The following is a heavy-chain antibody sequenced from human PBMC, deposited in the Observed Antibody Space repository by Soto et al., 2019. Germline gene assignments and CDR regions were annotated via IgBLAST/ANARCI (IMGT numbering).Heavy chain of an antibody. D-gene: IGHD2-2*01. CDR1: GFTFSSYA. V-gene: IGHV3-23*01. CDR2: IGGDAITT. Sequence: GGSLRLSCAASGFTFSSYARSWVRQAPGKGLEWVSIIGGDAITTYYADSVRGRFAISRDNSQNTLYLQMNSLRAEDAAVYYCARGSSTLTRHFDYWGQGALVTVSS. J-gene: IGHJ4*02. CDR3: ARGSSTLTRHFDY.